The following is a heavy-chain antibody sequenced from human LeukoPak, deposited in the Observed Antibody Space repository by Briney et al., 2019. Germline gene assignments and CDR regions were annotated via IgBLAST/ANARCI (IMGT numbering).Heavy chain of an antibody. CDR1: GGSFSGYY. Sequence: SETLSLTCAVYGGSFSGYYWSWIRQPPGKGLEWIGEINHSGSTNYNPSLKSRVTISVDTSKNQFSLKLSSVTAADTAVYYCAREVGAAMRSYWYLDLWGRGTLVTVSS. D-gene: IGHD2-15*01. J-gene: IGHJ2*01. V-gene: IGHV4-34*01. CDR3: AREVGAAMRSYWYLDL. CDR2: INHSGST.